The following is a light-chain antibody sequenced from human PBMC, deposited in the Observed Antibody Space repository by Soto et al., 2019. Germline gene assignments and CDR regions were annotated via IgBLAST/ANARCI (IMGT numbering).Light chain of an antibody. Sequence: EIVLTQSPATLSLSPGERATLSCRASQSVSSYLAWYQQKRGQAPRLLIYDAYNRATGIPARFSGSGSGTDFTLTISSLVTEDFAVYYGQHRANWPVTFGGGTKVEIK. J-gene: IGKJ4*01. CDR2: DAY. V-gene: IGKV3-11*01. CDR3: QHRANWPVT. CDR1: QSVSSY.